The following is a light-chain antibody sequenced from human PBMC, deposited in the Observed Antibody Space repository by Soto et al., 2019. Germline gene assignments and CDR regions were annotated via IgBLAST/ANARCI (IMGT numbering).Light chain of an antibody. CDR2: DAS. Sequence: EIVLTQSPSTLSLSPGERATLSCGASQSISSNSLAWYQQQPGLAPRLLIYDASNRATGIPGRFSGSGSGTDFTLTISSLEPEDVEIYFCHQYGNSPSTFGRGTRLEI. CDR1: QSISSNS. J-gene: IGKJ5*01. V-gene: IGKV3D-20*01. CDR3: HQYGNSPST.